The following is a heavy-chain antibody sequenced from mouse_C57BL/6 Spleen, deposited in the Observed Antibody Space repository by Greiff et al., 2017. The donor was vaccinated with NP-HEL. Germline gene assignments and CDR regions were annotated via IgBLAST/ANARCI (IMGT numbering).Heavy chain of an antibody. V-gene: IGHV1-61*01. Sequence: QVQLQQPGAELVRPGSLVKLSCKASGYTFTSYWMDWVKQRPGQGLEWIGNIYPSDSETHYNQKFKDKATLTVDKSSSTAYMQLSSLTSEDSAVYYCARGIYYYGSRDYWGQGTTLTVSS. CDR2: IYPSDSET. CDR3: ARGIYYYGSRDY. D-gene: IGHD1-1*01. CDR1: GYTFTSYW. J-gene: IGHJ2*01.